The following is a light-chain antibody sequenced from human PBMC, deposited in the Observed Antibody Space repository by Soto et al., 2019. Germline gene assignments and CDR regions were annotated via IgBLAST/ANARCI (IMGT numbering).Light chain of an antibody. J-gene: IGKJ2*01. Sequence: DIVMTQSPLSLPVTPGEPASISCRSSQSLLHSNGYNYLDWYLQKPGQSPQLLIYLGSNRASGVPDRFSGRGSGTDFTLKISRVEAEDVGLYYCMQPLQTPYTFGQGTKLEMK. V-gene: IGKV2-28*01. CDR1: QSLLHSNGYNY. CDR3: MQPLQTPYT. CDR2: LGS.